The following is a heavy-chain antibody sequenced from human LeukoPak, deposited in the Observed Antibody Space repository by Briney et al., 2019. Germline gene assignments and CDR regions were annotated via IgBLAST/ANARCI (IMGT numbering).Heavy chain of an antibody. CDR1: GYSNSSGYY. D-gene: IGHD3-16*02. J-gene: IGHJ4*02. Sequence: SETLSLTCIVSGYSNSSGYYWGWIRQPPGRGLEWIGCVYHSGSTHYNPSLKSRVTMSVDTSKNHFSLNLSSVTAADTAVYYCARVDVWGSYRKGGFDYWGQGTLVTVSS. CDR3: ARVDVWGSYRKGGFDY. CDR2: VYHSGST. V-gene: IGHV4-38-2*02.